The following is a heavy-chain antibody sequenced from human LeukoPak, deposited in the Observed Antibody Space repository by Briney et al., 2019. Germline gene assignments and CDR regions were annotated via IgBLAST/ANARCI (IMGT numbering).Heavy chain of an antibody. V-gene: IGHV3-53*01. CDR3: ARDGAAGDISYYDYYMDV. CDR1: GINVSSNY. CDR2: IYSSGTT. D-gene: IGHD3-10*01. Sequence: GGSLRLSWAASGINVSSNYMSWVRQAPGKGLEWVSVIYSSGTTYYADSVRGRFSISRDNFKNTVYLQMNSLRAEDTAVYYCARDGAAGDISYYDYYMDVWGKGTTVTVSS. J-gene: IGHJ6*03.